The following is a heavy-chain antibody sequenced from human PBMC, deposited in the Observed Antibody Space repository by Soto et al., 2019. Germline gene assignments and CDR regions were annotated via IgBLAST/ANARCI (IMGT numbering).Heavy chain of an antibody. V-gene: IGHV4-59*08. CDR1: GWSINTYY. J-gene: IGHJ4*02. CDR2: IYYRANP. CDR3: ARHYRDGYDYVYY. D-gene: IGHD5-12*01. Sequence: SETLSLTCTVSGWSINTYYWSWIRQRPGKGLEWIGYIYYRANPNYNPSLKSRVTISQDTSKNQFSLKLSSVTAADTTVYYCARHYRDGYDYVYYWGQGTLVTVS.